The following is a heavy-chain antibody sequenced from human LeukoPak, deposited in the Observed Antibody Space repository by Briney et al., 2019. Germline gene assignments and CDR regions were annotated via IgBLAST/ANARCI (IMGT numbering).Heavy chain of an antibody. Sequence: PGGSLRLSCAASGFTFSSYGMHWVRQAPGKGLEWVAFIRYDGSNKYYADSVKGRFTISRDNSKNTLYLQMNSLRAEDTAVYYCAKDYHYCDSSGLFDYWGQGTLVTVSS. V-gene: IGHV3-30*02. CDR2: IRYDGSNK. D-gene: IGHD3-22*01. CDR3: AKDYHYCDSSGLFDY. J-gene: IGHJ4*02. CDR1: GFTFSSYG.